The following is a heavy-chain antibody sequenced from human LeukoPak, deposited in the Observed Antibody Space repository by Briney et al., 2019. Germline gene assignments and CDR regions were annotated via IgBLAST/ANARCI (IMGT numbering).Heavy chain of an antibody. J-gene: IGHJ4*02. V-gene: IGHV1-18*01. CDR3: ARRRGSYSHSDF. D-gene: IGHD1-26*01. CDR1: GYTFSSYG. Sequence: GASVKVSCKASGYTFSSYGIIWVRQAPGQGLEWMGWVSPYNGNTHYAQKLQGRVTMTTDTPTTTAYMALRSLTSDDTAVYFCARRRGSYSHSDFWGQGTLVTVSS. CDR2: VSPYNGNT.